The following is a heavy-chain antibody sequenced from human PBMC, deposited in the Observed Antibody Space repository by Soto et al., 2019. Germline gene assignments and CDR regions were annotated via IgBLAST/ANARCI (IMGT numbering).Heavy chain of an antibody. D-gene: IGHD2-2*01. Sequence: QVQLVESGGGVVQPGRSLRLSCAASGFTFSSYGMHWVRQAPGKGLEWVAVIWYDGSNKYYADSVKGRFTISRDNSKNTLYLQMNSLRAEDTAVYYCARDRSVLVVPAGTHDYWGQGTLVTVSS. CDR2: IWYDGSNK. CDR3: ARDRSVLVVPAGTHDY. CDR1: GFTFSSYG. V-gene: IGHV3-33*01. J-gene: IGHJ4*02.